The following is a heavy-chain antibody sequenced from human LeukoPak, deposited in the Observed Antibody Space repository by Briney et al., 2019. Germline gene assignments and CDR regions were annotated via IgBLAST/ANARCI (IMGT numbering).Heavy chain of an antibody. CDR1: GFTFSAYS. CDR2: ITSSGSTI. D-gene: IGHD2-15*01. V-gene: IGHV3-48*02. CDR3: ARDPYQHSDGHPGY. Sequence: GGSLGLSCAASGFTFSAYSMNWVRQAPGKGLEWVSFITSSGSTIDYADSVKGRFTISRDNARNSLFLQMNSLRDEDTAVYFCARDPYQHSDGHPGYWGQGTLVTVSS. J-gene: IGHJ4*02.